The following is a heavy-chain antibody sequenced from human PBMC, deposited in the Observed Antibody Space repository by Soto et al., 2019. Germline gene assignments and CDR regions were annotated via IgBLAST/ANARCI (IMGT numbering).Heavy chain of an antibody. D-gene: IGHD2-2*01. CDR2: LNPNTGAT. Sequence: ASVKVSCKTSEYTFTDNYIYWLRQAPGQGLEWMGWLNPNTGATDFAQRFQGRVTLTSDTSISTAYMELSRLTSDDTAVFYCAIQYFSSTSCFKDDWGPGNPLTVSS. CDR3: AIQYFSSTSCFKDD. CDR1: EYTFTDNY. J-gene: IGHJ4*02. V-gene: IGHV1-2*02.